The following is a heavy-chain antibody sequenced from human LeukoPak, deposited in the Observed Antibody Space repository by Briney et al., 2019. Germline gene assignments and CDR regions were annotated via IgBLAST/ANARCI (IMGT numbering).Heavy chain of an antibody. CDR3: ARDSDYGDYYYYYMDV. V-gene: IGHV4-59*12. CDR2: IYYSGST. J-gene: IGHJ6*03. D-gene: IGHD4-17*01. CDR1: GGSISSYY. Sequence: SETLSLTCTVSGGSISSYYWSWIRQPPGKGLEWIGYIYYSGSTYYNPSLKSRVTISVDRSKNQFSLKLSSVTAADTAVYYCARDSDYGDYYYYYMDVWGKGTTVTVSS.